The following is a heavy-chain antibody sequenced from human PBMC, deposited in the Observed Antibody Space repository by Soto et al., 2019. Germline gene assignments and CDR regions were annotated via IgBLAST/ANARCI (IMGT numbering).Heavy chain of an antibody. D-gene: IGHD3-22*01. V-gene: IGHV1-69*12. CDR2: ITPMFGTA. CDR1: GGTFSSYA. J-gene: IGHJ6*02. Sequence: QVQLVQSGAEVKKPGSSVKVSCKASGGTFSSYAISWVRQAPGQGLEWMGGITPMFGTANYAQKFQGRVRITGDEYTRTAYLELSSLRSEDTAVYYCARARVALISPGYYYYGMDAWGQGTTVTACS. CDR3: ARARVALISPGYYYYGMDA.